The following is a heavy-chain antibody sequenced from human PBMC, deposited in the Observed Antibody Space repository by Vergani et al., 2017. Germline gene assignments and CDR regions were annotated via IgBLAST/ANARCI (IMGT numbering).Heavy chain of an antibody. J-gene: IGHJ4*02. Sequence: VQLVESGGGVVQPGGSLRLSCAASGFTFSSYGMHWVRQAPGKGLEWVAFIRYDGSNKYYADSVKGRFTISRDNSKNTLYLQMNSLRAEDTAVYYCATSARPFEYWGQGTLVTVSS. CDR3: ATSARPFEY. V-gene: IGHV3-30*02. D-gene: IGHD6-6*01. CDR1: GFTFSSYG. CDR2: IRYDGSNK.